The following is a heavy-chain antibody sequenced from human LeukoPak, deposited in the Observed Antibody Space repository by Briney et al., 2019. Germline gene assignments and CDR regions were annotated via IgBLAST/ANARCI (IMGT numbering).Heavy chain of an antibody. Sequence: GGSLRLSCTASGFTFGDYAMSWFRQAPGKGREWVGFIRSKAYGGTTEYAASVKGRFTIPRDDSKSIAYLQMNSLKTEDTAVYYCTSCSSTSCRGVIDYWGQGTLVTVSS. CDR2: IRSKAYGGTT. CDR3: TSCSSTSCRGVIDY. J-gene: IGHJ4*02. D-gene: IGHD2-2*01. V-gene: IGHV3-49*03. CDR1: GFTFGDYA.